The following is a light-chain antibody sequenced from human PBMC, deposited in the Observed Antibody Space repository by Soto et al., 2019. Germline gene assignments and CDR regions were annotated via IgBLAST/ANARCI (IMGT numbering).Light chain of an antibody. V-gene: IGLV1-40*01. CDR3: QSYETSMNDWV. CDR2: GNY. Sequence: QSVLTQPPSVSGAPGQRVTISCTGSSSNTGAGYDVHWYQQVPGMAPKLLIFGNYERPSGVPDRFSGSKCGASASLAISGLQTEDEADYYCQSYETSMNDWVFGGGTKVTVL. CDR1: SSNTGAGYD. J-gene: IGLJ3*02.